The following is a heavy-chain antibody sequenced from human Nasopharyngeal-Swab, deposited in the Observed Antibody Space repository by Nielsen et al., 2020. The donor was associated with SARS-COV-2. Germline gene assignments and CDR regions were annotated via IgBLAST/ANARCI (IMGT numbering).Heavy chain of an antibody. V-gene: IGHV4-39*01. D-gene: IGHD3-22*01. CDR3: ARPGYDSSGYTSYFDY. J-gene: IGHJ4*02. Sequence: WIRQPPGKGLEWIGSIYYSGSTYYNPSLKSRVTISVDTSKNQFSLKLSSVTAADTAVYYCARPGYDSSGYTSYFDYWGQGTLVTVSP. CDR2: IYYSGST.